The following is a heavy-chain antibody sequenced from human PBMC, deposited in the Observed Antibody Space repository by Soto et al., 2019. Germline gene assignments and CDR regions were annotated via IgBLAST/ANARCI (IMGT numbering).Heavy chain of an antibody. CDR3: ARDPGIAAAGTSILFDY. D-gene: IGHD6-13*01. Sequence: SXKVSLKASGYTXSSYGISWVRQAPGQGLEWMGWISAYNGNTNYAQKLQGRVTMTTYTSTSTAYMELRSLRYYDTAVYYFARDPGIAAAGTSILFDYWGQGTLATVSS. CDR2: ISAYNGNT. CDR1: GYTXSSYG. J-gene: IGHJ4*02. V-gene: IGHV1-18*04.